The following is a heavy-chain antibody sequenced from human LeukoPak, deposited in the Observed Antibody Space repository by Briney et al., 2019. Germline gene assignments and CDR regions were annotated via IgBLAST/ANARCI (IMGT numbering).Heavy chain of an antibody. CDR2: INHSGST. CDR3: ARGVWFDP. J-gene: IGHJ5*02. Sequence: PSETLSLICAVYGGSFSGYYWSWIRQPPGKGLEWIGEINHSGSTNYNPSLKSRVTISVDTSKNQFSLKLSSVTAADTAVYYCARGVWFDPWGQGTLVTVSS. CDR1: GGSFSGYY. V-gene: IGHV4-34*01.